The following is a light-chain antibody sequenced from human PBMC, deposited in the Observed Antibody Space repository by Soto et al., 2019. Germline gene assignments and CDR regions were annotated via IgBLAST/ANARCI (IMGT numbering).Light chain of an antibody. CDR3: QQYETFSGT. Sequence: DIQMTQSPSTLSASVGDTVTVNCRASQSVSGWLAWYQQNPGEAPKLLIYDASALPRGVLSRFSGSRSGTKFTLTIASLQPDDFATYYCQQYETFSGTFGPGTKVEI. CDR1: QSVSGW. CDR2: DAS. V-gene: IGKV1-5*01. J-gene: IGKJ1*01.